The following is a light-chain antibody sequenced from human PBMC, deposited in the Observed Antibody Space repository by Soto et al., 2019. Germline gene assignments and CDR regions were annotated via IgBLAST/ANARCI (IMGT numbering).Light chain of an antibody. J-gene: IGKJ1*01. Sequence: DIQMTQSPSSLSSSVGDRVTITCRASKNINTWVAWYQQKPGKAPKLLIYKASSLESGVPSRFSGSGSGTEFTLTISSLQPDDFATYYCQQYNSYSTFGQVANVDIK. CDR1: KNINTW. CDR3: QQYNSYST. V-gene: IGKV1-5*03. CDR2: KAS.